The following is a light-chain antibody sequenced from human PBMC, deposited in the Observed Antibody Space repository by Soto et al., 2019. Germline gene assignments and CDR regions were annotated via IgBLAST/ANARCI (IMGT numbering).Light chain of an antibody. CDR1: QSVRNF. V-gene: IGKV3-11*01. CDR2: DAS. J-gene: IGKJ1*01. Sequence: EVVLTQSPATLSLSPGERVTLSCRASQSVRNFLAWYQQKPGQAPRLLIYDASNRATGIPARFSGSGSGTEFTLTISSLQSEDFAVYYCQQYNNWPRTFGQGTKVDI. CDR3: QQYNNWPRT.